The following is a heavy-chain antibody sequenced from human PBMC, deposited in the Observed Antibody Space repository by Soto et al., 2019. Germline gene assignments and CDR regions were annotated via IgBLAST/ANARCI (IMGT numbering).Heavy chain of an antibody. CDR3: ARDKDWAFDY. J-gene: IGHJ4*02. CDR1: GFTISSYW. V-gene: IGHV3-30-3*01. Sequence: GGSLRLSCAASGFTISSYWMSWVRQAPGKGLEWVAVISYDGSNKYYADSVKGRFTVSRDNAQNSLFLLMNSLRAEDTAVYYCARDKDWAFDYWAQGTLVTVSS. D-gene: IGHD3-9*01. CDR2: ISYDGSNK.